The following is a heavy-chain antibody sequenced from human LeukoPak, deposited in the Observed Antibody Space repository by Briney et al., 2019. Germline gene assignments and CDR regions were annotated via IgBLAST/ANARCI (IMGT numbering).Heavy chain of an antibody. V-gene: IGHV3-7*01. J-gene: IGHJ4*02. CDR2: TKPDGSAE. Sequence: GRSLRLSCAASGFTFRNYWMGWVRQAPGKGLEWVANTKPDGSAEYYADSVRGRFTTSRDNANNLLYLQMNRLRAEDTAVYYCARDGDLNTNFDYWGQGTLVTVSS. D-gene: IGHD2-21*02. CDR3: ARDGDLNTNFDY. CDR1: GFTFRNYW.